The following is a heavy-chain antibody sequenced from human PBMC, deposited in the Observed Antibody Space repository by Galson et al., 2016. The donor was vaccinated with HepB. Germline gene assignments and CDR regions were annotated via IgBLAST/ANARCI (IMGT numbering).Heavy chain of an antibody. J-gene: IGHJ5*02. CDR2: INPSGDNT. V-gene: IGHV1-46*01. CDR3: TTAVMDSYET. CDR1: GYTFSSYY. D-gene: IGHD3-16*01. Sequence: SVKVSCKASGYTFSSYYLNWVRQAPGQGLEWMGIINPSGDNTTYAQKFQGRVSMTRDTSTTTVYMELSSLRSEDTAIYFCTTAVMDSYETWGQGTLVTAPS.